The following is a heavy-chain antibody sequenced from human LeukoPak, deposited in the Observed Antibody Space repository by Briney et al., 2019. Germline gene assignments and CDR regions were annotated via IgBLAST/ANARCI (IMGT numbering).Heavy chain of an antibody. J-gene: IGHJ4*02. CDR1: GFTFSSYG. CDR3: ARGPSGYHNT. D-gene: IGHD5-12*01. CDR2: IRYDGSNK. Sequence: GGSLRLSCAASGFTFSSYGMHWVRQAPGKGLEWAAFIRYDGSNKYYADSVKGRFTISRDNSKNTLYLQMNSLRAEDTAVYYCARGPSGYHNTGGQGTLVTVSS. V-gene: IGHV3-30*02.